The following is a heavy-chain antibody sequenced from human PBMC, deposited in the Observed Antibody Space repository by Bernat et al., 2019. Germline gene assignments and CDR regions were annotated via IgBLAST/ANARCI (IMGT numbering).Heavy chain of an antibody. CDR3: ARSTSGSILDY. D-gene: IGHD3-22*01. Sequence: EVHLVESGGGLVQPGGSLRLSCAASGFMFSDHYMDWVRQAPGKGLEWIGRINKGNSQTTEYAASVKDRFTCAREDSRNSLFLKLNSLSAEDTAVYYCARSTSGSILDYWGQGTLVTVSS. J-gene: IGHJ4*02. CDR2: INKGNSQTT. V-gene: IGHV3-72*01. CDR1: GFMFSDHY.